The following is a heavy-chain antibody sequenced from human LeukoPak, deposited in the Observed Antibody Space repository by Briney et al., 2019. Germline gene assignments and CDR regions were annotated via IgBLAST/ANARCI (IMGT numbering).Heavy chain of an antibody. V-gene: IGHV3-48*02. D-gene: IGHD1-26*01. CDR3: ASSGSYRFDY. CDR1: GFTFSTYS. J-gene: IGHJ4*02. Sequence: PGGSLRLSCAASGFTFSTYSMNWVRQAPGKGLEWVSYISGTSSLIYYADSVKGRFTISRDNAKNSLYLQMNSLRDEDTAVYYCASSGSYRFDYWGQGTLVTVSS. CDR2: ISGTSSLI.